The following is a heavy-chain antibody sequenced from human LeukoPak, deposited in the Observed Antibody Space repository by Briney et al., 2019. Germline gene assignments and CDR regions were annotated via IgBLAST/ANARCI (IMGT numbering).Heavy chain of an antibody. Sequence: PSETLSLTCAVSGYSISSGYYWGWIRQPPGKGLEWIGSIYHSGSTYYNPSLKSRVTISVDTSKNQFSLKLSSVTAADTAVYYCARQGVAHAFDIWDQGTMVTVSS. CDR1: GYSISSGYY. CDR3: ARQGVAHAFDI. CDR2: IYHSGST. J-gene: IGHJ3*02. V-gene: IGHV4-38-2*01. D-gene: IGHD3-3*01.